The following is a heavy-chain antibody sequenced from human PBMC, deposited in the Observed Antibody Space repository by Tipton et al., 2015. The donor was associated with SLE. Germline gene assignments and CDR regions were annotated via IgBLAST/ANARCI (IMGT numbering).Heavy chain of an antibody. J-gene: IGHJ4*02. CDR2: SYLGGGT. V-gene: IGHV3-53*05. CDR1: GGSLSGKY. D-gene: IGHD5-12*01. Sequence: CAVYGGSLSGKYWNWIRQSPGKGLEWVSVSYLGGGTAYADSVKGRFTLSRDSSENTVYLQMNSLRPEDTAVYYCANLERYSGYDWHFDYWGQGTLVTVSS. CDR3: ANLERYSGYDWHFDY.